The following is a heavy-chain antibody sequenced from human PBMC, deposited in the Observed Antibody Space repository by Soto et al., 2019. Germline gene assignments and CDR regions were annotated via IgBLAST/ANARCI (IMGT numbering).Heavy chain of an antibody. CDR1: GNTVPNYA. CDR3: ARLLSSGWYDNWFDP. D-gene: IGHD6-19*01. J-gene: IGHJ5*02. CDR2: ISAYNGNT. Sequence: GASVKVSCKASGNTVPNYAIHGVRQAPGQRLEWMGWISAYNGNTNYAQKLQGRVTMTTDTSTSTAYMELRSLRSDDTAVYYCARLLSSGWYDNWFDPWGQGTLVTVS. V-gene: IGHV1-18*01.